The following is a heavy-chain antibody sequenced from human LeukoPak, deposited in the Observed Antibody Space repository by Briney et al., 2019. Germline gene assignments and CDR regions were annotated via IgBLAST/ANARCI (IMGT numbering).Heavy chain of an antibody. Sequence: SETLSLTCAVSSGSISSGGYSWSWIRQPPGKGLEWIGYIYHSGSTYYNPPLKSRVTISVDRSKNQFSLKLSSVAAADTAVYYCAREVAESGYDWERRWFDPWGQGTLVTVSS. CDR2: IYHSGST. J-gene: IGHJ5*02. D-gene: IGHD5-12*01. CDR3: AREVAESGYDWERRWFDP. V-gene: IGHV4-30-2*01. CDR1: SGSISSGGYS.